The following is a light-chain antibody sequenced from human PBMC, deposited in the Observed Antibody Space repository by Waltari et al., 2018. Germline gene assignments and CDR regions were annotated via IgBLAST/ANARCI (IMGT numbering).Light chain of an antibody. CDR3: SSYSDSNRIYV. CDR2: EAK. V-gene: IGLV2-8*01. CDR1: SSDVGDYKF. Sequence: QTALTHPPSASGSPGQSVTFSCTATSSDVGDYKFVSRYQQHPGTAPKLMIYEAKKRPSGVPDRLPGSESGNASSLTVSGLQAEDEAGYYCSSYSDSNRIYVFGTGTKVTVL. J-gene: IGLJ1*01.